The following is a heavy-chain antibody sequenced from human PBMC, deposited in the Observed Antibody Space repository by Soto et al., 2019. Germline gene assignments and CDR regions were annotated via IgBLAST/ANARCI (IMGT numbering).Heavy chain of an antibody. V-gene: IGHV3-23*01. CDR2: ISGSGGST. CDR3: VRFLEWLLPPPWFAP. D-gene: IGHD3-3*01. Sequence: LQTPRKGLKWVSAISGSGGSTYYADSVKGRFTISRDNSKNTLYLQMTSLRAEDTAVYYCVRFLEWLLPPPWFAPRGQGTLVTVSS. J-gene: IGHJ5*02.